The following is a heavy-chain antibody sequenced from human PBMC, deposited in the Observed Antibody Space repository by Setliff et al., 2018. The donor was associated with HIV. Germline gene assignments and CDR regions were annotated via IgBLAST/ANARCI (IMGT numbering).Heavy chain of an antibody. V-gene: IGHV1-3*01. CDR1: GYTFSNYA. CDR3: ARDQGSYSRPSEAFDI. D-gene: IGHD1-26*01. CDR2: INAGSGNT. J-gene: IGHJ3*02. Sequence: ASVKVSCKASGYTFSNYAMHWVRQAPGQRLEWMGWINAGSGNTKYSQKLQGRVTITRDTSASTANMELSSLTSEDTGVYYCARDQGSYSRPSEAFDIWGQGTMVTVSS.